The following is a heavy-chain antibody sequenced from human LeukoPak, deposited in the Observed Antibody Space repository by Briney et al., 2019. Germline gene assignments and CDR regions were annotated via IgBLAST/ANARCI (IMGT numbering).Heavy chain of an antibody. Sequence: SETLSLTCTVSGGSISSSSYYWGWIRQPPGKWLEWIGSIYYSASTYYNPSLKSRVTISVDTSKNQFSLKLSSVTAADTAVYYCARDQGKRADFWSGYYYYYYMDVWGKGTTVTVSS. D-gene: IGHD3-3*01. J-gene: IGHJ6*03. V-gene: IGHV4-39*07. CDR2: IYYSAST. CDR1: GGSISSSSYY. CDR3: ARDQGKRADFWSGYYYYYYMDV.